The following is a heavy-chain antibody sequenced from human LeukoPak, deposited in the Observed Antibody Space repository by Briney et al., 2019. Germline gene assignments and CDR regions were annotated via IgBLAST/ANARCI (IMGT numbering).Heavy chain of an antibody. D-gene: IGHD6-19*01. CDR1: GGSFSGYY. J-gene: IGHJ2*01. CDR2: INHSGST. Sequence: PSETLSLTCAVYGGSFSGYYWSWIRQPPGKGLEWIGEINHSGSTNYNPSLKSRVTISVDPSKNQFSLKLNSVTAADTAVYYCAKTVAGYWYFDLWGRGTLVTVSS. V-gene: IGHV4-34*01. CDR3: AKTVAGYWYFDL.